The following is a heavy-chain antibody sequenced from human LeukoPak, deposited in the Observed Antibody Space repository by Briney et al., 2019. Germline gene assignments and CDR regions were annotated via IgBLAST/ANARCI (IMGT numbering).Heavy chain of an antibody. D-gene: IGHD5-12*01. CDR1: GYTFTGYY. CDR2: INPSSGGS. Sequence: ASVKVSCKASGYTFTGYYMHWVRQAPGQGLEWMGWINPSSGGSNYAQKLQGRVTMTTDTSTSTAYMELRSLRSDDTAVYYCARISGYESQTGDYWGQGTLVTVSS. V-gene: IGHV1-2*02. J-gene: IGHJ4*02. CDR3: ARISGYESQTGDY.